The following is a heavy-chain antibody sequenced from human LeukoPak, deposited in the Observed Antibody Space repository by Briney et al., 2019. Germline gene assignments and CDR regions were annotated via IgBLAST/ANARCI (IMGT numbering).Heavy chain of an antibody. Sequence: PSETLSLTCTVSGGSISSNTYYWDRIRQPPGKGLECIGSIYYGGSTYYNPSLKSRVIISVDTSKNQFSLKLSSVTAADTAVYYCARAYYYASSAFDIWGQGTMVTVSS. CDR2: IYYGGST. D-gene: IGHD3-22*01. CDR1: GGSISSNTYY. J-gene: IGHJ3*02. V-gene: IGHV4-39*01. CDR3: ARAYYYASSAFDI.